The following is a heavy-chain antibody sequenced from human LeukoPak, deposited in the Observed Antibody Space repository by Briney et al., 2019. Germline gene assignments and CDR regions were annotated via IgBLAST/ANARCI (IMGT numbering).Heavy chain of an antibody. V-gene: IGHV2-5*02. J-gene: IGHJ3*02. CDR3: AHLMIAGPHDAFDI. Sequence: SLSTSGVGVGWIRQPPGKALEWLAPIYWDDDKRYSPSLKSRLTITKDTSKNQVVLTMTNMDPVDTATYYCAHLMIAGPHDAFDIWGQGTMVTVSS. CDR1: SLSTSGVG. D-gene: IGHD3-22*01. CDR2: IYWDDDK.